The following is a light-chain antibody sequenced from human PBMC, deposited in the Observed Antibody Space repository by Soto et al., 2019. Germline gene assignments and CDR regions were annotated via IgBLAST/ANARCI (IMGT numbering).Light chain of an antibody. CDR3: SSYTSSTTLV. CDR1: SSDVGSYNY. V-gene: IGLV2-14*01. Sequence: QSVLTQHASVSGSPGQSITISCTGTSSDVGSYNYVSWYQQHPGKAPKVMIYDVNNRPSRVSDRFSGSKSGNTASLTISGLQAEDEAHYYCSSYTSSTTLVVGGGTKLTVL. J-gene: IGLJ2*01. CDR2: DVN.